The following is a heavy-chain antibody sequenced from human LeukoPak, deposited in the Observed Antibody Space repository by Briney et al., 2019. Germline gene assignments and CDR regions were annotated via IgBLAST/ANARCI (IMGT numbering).Heavy chain of an antibody. CDR2: IYYSGST. CDR3: ARGGGQQLDFVRDLFDY. J-gene: IGHJ4*02. V-gene: IGHV4-39*07. CDR1: GGSISSSSYY. Sequence: SETLSLTCTVSGGSISSSSYYWGWIRQPPGKGLEWIGSIYYSGSTYYNPSLKSRVTISVDTSKNQFSLKLSSVTAADTAVYYCARGGGQQLDFVRDLFDYWGQGTLVTVSS. D-gene: IGHD6-13*01.